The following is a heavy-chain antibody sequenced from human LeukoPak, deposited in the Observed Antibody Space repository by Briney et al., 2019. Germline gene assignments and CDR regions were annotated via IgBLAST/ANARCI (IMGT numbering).Heavy chain of an antibody. Sequence: PGGSLRLSCVASGFIFGDYWMRWVRQAPGKGLEWVSSISSSSSYIYYADSVKGRFTISRDNAKNSLYLQMNSLRAEDTAVYYCARGVVGASHYWGQGTLVTVSS. CDR2: ISSSSSYI. CDR1: GFIFGDYW. D-gene: IGHD1-26*01. CDR3: ARGVVGASHY. V-gene: IGHV3-21*01. J-gene: IGHJ4*02.